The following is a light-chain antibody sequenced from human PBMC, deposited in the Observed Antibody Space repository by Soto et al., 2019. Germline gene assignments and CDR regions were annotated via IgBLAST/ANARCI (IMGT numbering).Light chain of an antibody. J-gene: IGKJ5*01. CDR2: AAS. CDR1: QVISTS. V-gene: IGKV1-9*01. CDR3: QHLFDSPIT. Sequence: FSPSPSDTSGSLKIGSAATSGASQVISTSLAWYQVKPGKAPKLLIYAASTLVSGVPSRFSATVSVTAFRLTLSSLQREAFPTYYCQHLFDSPITSGQGTRLEIK.